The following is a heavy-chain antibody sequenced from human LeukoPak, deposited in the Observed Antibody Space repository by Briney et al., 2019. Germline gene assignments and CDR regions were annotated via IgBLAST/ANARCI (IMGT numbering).Heavy chain of an antibody. D-gene: IGHD2-2*01. CDR2: IYTSGST. CDR1: GGSISSYY. V-gene: IGHV4-4*07. CDR3: ARSTVGYCSSTSCYYRVRFDP. J-gene: IGHJ5*02. Sequence: SETLSLTCTVSGGSISSYYWSWIRQPAGKGLEWIGRIYTSGSTNYNPSLKSRVTISVDTSKNQFSLKLSSVTAADTAVYYCARSTVGYCSSTSCYYRVRFDPWGQGTLVTVSS.